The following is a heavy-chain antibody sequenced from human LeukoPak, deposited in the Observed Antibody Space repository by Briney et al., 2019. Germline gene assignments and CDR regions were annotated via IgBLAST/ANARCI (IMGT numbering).Heavy chain of an antibody. CDR2: ISYDGSNK. J-gene: IGHJ4*02. Sequence: PGGSLRLSCAASGFTFSSYGMPWVRQAPGKGLEWVAVISYDGSNKYYADSVKGRFTISRDNSKNTLYLQMNSLRVDDTAVYYCARKLAASDPNYWGQGTLVTVSS. CDR3: ARKLAASDPNY. D-gene: IGHD6-13*01. CDR1: GFTFSSYG. V-gene: IGHV3-30*03.